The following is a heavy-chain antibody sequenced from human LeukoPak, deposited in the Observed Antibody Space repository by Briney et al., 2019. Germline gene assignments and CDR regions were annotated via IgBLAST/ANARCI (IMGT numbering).Heavy chain of an antibody. CDR3: ARLSYYGSGGSDY. D-gene: IGHD3-10*01. J-gene: IGHJ4*02. CDR1: VGSTRKYY. CDR2: GYYIWST. V-gene: IGHV4-59*08. Sequence: SEPLSLTSIFPVGSTRKYYWTWIRSPPPKGLDWSGYGYYIWSTNYNTSLPRRVTMSVDTSKNQFSPNLTSVTAPPTARYYIARLSYYGSGGSDYWGQGAMVSVCS.